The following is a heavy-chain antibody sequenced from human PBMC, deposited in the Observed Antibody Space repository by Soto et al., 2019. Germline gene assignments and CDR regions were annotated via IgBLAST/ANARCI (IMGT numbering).Heavy chain of an antibody. CDR3: AKVTKRAAAGRYEYYKYGMDV. D-gene: IGHD6-13*01. V-gene: IGHV3-23*01. Sequence: GGSLRLSCAAAGFAFSTYAMTWVRQAPWKGLEWVSVISGSGGSSYYAASVKGRFTISRDNSKNTLFLQMNGLRAEDTAVYYCAKVTKRAAAGRYEYYKYGMDVWGQGTTVTVSS. CDR2: ISGSGGSS. J-gene: IGHJ6*02. CDR1: GFAFSTYA.